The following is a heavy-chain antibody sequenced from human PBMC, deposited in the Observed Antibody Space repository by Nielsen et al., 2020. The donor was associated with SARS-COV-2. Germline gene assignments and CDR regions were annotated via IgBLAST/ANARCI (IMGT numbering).Heavy chain of an antibody. CDR2: INPNSGGT. V-gene: IGHV1-2*05. D-gene: IGHD6-13*01. CDR1: GYTFTGYY. Sequence: ASVKVSCKASGYTFTGYYMHWVRQAPGQGLEWMGRINPNSGGTNYAQKFQGRVTMTRDTSISTAYMELSRLRSDDTVVYYCARESSSWYYFDYWGQGTLVTVSS. J-gene: IGHJ4*02. CDR3: ARESSSWYYFDY.